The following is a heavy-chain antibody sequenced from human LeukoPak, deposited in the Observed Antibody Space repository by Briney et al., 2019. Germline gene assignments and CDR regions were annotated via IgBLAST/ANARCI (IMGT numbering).Heavy chain of an antibody. J-gene: IGHJ6*03. V-gene: IGHV4-30-4*08. CDR2: IYYSGST. Sequence: SWVRQAPGKGLEWIGYIYYSGSTYYNPSLESRVTISVDTSKNQFSLKLSSVTAADTAVYYCARDRPTFTDIVVVPATPEDYYYYMDVWGKGTTVTVSS. D-gene: IGHD2-2*01. CDR3: ARDRPTFTDIVVVPATPEDYYYYMDV.